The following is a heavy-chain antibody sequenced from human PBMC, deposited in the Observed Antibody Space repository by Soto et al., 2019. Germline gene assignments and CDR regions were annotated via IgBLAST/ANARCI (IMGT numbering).Heavy chain of an antibody. D-gene: IGHD6-13*01. CDR2: IWYDGSNK. CDR1: GFTFSSYG. J-gene: IGHJ4*02. Sequence: GSLRLSCAASGFTFSSYGMHWVRQAPGKGLEWVAVIWYDGSNKYYADSVKGRFTISRDNSNNTLYLQMNSLRAEDTAVYYCARDTFPGIAAAGTSFDYWGQGTLVTVSS. CDR3: ARDTFPGIAAAGTSFDY. V-gene: IGHV3-33*01.